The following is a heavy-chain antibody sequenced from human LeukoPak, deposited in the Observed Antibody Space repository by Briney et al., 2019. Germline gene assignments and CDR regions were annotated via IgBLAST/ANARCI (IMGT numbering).Heavy chain of an antibody. CDR2: INHSGST. D-gene: IGHD6-19*01. J-gene: IGHJ6*03. V-gene: IGHV4-34*01. Sequence: NPSETLSLTCAVYGGSFSGYYWSWIRQPPGKGLEWIGEINHSGSTNYNPSLKSRVTISVDTSKNQFSLKLSSVTAADTAVYYCARLHKYSSGWYYYYYYMDVWGKGTTVTISS. CDR1: GGSFSGYY. CDR3: ARLHKYSSGWYYYYYYMDV.